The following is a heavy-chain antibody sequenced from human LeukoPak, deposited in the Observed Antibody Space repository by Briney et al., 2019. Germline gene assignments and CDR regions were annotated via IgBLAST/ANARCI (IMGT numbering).Heavy chain of an antibody. Sequence: EGSLRLSCAASGFTFNDYYMSWIRQAPGKGLEWLSYINIGGTNTHYADSVKGRFTISRDNAKKSLYLEMNNLRAEDTAVYYCATDGAGFDTWGQGVLVTVSS. V-gene: IGHV3-11*01. CDR2: INIGGTNT. J-gene: IGHJ5*02. CDR3: ATDGAGFDT. CDR1: GFTFNDYY.